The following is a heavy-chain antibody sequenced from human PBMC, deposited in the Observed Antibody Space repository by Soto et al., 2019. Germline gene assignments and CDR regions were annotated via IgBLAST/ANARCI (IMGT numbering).Heavy chain of an antibody. D-gene: IGHD3-10*01. CDR2: INHSGST. CDR1: GGSFSGYY. V-gene: IGHV4-34*01. Sequence: QVQLQQWGAGLLKPSETLSLTCAVYGGSFSGYYWSWIRQPPGMGLEWIGEINHSGSTNYNPSLKSRVTTSVDPSKHHFSMELSSVTAANTAVYYGATDGYYYGSGRPGDAFDIWGQGTMVTVSS. CDR3: ATDGYYYGSGRPGDAFDI. J-gene: IGHJ3*02.